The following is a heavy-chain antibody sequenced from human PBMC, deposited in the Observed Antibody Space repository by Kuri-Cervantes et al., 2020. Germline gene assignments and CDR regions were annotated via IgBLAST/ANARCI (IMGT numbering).Heavy chain of an antibody. CDR3: ASTAPRQQPYSPLDY. J-gene: IGHJ4*02. CDR1: GGTFNNHA. CDR2: IIPIFGTA. V-gene: IGHV1-69*13. Sequence: SVKVSCKASGGTFNNHAISWVRQAPGQGLEWMGGIIPIFGTANYAQKFQGRVTITADESTSTAYMELSSLRSEDTAVYYCASTAPRQQPYSPLDYWGQGTLVTVSS. D-gene: IGHD6-13*01.